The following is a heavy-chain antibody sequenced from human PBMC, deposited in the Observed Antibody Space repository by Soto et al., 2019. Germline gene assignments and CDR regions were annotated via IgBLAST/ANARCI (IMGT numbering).Heavy chain of an antibody. CDR1: GGSIRTYY. CDR3: ASGVEMATIGGY. V-gene: IGHV4-59*01. D-gene: IGHD5-12*01. Sequence: SETLSLTCTVSGGSIRTYYWSWIRQPPGKGLEWIGYIYHSGITNYNPSLKSRVTKSVDTSKNQFSLKLSSVTAADTAVYYCASGVEMATIGGYWGQGTLVTVS. CDR2: IYHSGIT. J-gene: IGHJ4*02.